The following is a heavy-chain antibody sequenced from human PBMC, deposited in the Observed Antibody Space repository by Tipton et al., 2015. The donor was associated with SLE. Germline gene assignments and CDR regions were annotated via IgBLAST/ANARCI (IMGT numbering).Heavy chain of an antibody. D-gene: IGHD1-26*01. CDR2: IYHLGST. V-gene: IGHV4-38-2*01. CDR1: GYSITSDYY. J-gene: IGHJ3*01. CDR3: AGGPVLQGAGFDF. Sequence: TLSLTCAVSGYSITSDYYWGWIRQPPGKGLQWIANIYHLGSTYYNPSLKSRVTISVDTSKNQFSVKPTSVTAADTAVYYCAGGPVLQGAGFDFWGQGTMVTVSS.